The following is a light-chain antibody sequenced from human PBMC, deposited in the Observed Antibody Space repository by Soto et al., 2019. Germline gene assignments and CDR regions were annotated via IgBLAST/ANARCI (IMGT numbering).Light chain of an antibody. J-gene: IGLJ1*01. CDR2: EVS. V-gene: IGLV2-14*01. Sequence: QSALTQPASVSGSPGQSITISRTGTSSDVGGYNYVSWYQQHPGKAPKLMIYEVSNRPSGVSNRFSGSKSGNTASLTITGLQAEDAADYYCSSYTGSSTPYVFGTGTKVTVL. CDR1: SSDVGGYNY. CDR3: SSYTGSSTPYV.